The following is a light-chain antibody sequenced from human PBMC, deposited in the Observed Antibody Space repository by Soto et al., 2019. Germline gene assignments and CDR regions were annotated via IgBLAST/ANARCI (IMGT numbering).Light chain of an antibody. V-gene: IGKV3-20*01. Sequence: EIVFTQSPGTLSLSPGERATLYCRASQGVSSSYLAWYQQKPGQAPRLLIYGAASRATGIPDRFSGTGSGTDFTLTVSRLEPEDFAVYYCQQYGGSPTFGQGTKVDIK. CDR2: GAA. J-gene: IGKJ1*01. CDR1: QGVSSSY. CDR3: QQYGGSPT.